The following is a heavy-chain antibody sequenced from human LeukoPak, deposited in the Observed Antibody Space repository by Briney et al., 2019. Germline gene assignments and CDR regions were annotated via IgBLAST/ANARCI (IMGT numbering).Heavy chain of an antibody. CDR2: INPSGGST. D-gene: IGHD5-24*01. CDR3: ARVPVEMATIGWFDP. J-gene: IGHJ5*02. V-gene: IGHV1-46*01. CDR1: GYTFTNYY. Sequence: ASVKVSCKASGYTFTNYYMHWVRQAPGQGLEWMGIINPSGGSTSYAQKFQGRVAMTRDMSTSTDYMELISLRSEDTAVYYCARVPVEMATIGWFDPWGQGTLVTVSS.